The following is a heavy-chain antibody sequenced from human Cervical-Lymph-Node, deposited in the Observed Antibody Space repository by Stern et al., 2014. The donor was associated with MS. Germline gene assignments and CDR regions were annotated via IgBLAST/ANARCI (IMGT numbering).Heavy chain of an antibody. CDR1: GSSFNDYY. J-gene: IGHJ4*02. CDR3: AISVNTAIILFDQ. V-gene: IGHV1-2*06. CDR2: INPNSGGT. D-gene: IGHD5-18*01. Sequence: VQLLQSGAEVKKPGASVKVSCKASGSSFNDYYLHWGRQAPGPGLERMGRINPNSGGTNIAQEVQGRVTMTRETTFSTAYMELSRLRSDDTALYFCAISVNTAIILFDQWGQGTLVTVSS.